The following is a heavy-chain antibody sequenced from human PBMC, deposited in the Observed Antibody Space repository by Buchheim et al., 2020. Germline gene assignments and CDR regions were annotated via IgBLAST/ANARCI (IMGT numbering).Heavy chain of an antibody. V-gene: IGHV4-59*01. J-gene: IGHJ4*02. CDR1: GDSLSSDY. D-gene: IGHD6-13*01. CDR3: ARGKGLGSSWINQLSDFDY. CDR2: VYFTWKG. Sequence: QVQLQESGPRLVKPSETLSLTCAVSGDSLSSDYWAWVRQPPGKGLEWVGYVYFTWKGYYNSTLTNRVTITLETSKNQFSLTLTSVTAADTAVYYCARGKGLGSSWINQLSDFDYWGQG.